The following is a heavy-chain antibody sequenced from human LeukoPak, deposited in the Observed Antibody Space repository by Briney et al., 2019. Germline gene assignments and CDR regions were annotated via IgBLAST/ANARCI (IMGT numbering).Heavy chain of an antibody. CDR1: GFTFSSYS. D-gene: IGHD5-18*01. V-gene: IGHV3-21*01. J-gene: IGHJ4*02. CDR2: ISSSSSYI. CDR3: ARDGFHSYGFFDY. Sequence: GGSLRLSCAASGFTFSSYSMNWVRQAPGKGLEWVSSISSSSSYIYYADSVKGRFTISRDNAKNSLYLQMNSLRAEDTAVYYCARDGFHSYGFFDYWGQGTLVTVSS.